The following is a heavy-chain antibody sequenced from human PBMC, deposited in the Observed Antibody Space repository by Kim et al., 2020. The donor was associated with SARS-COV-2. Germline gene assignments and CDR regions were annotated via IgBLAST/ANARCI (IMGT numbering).Heavy chain of an antibody. Sequence: SETLSLTCAVYGGSFSGYYWSWIRQPPGKGLEWIGEINHSGSTNYNPSLKSRVTISVDTSKNQFSLKLSSVTAADTAVYYCASGPYSSGDYFAYWGQGTL. CDR2: INHSGST. CDR1: GGSFSGYY. CDR3: ASGPYSSGDYFAY. D-gene: IGHD6-19*01. J-gene: IGHJ4*02. V-gene: IGHV4-34*01.